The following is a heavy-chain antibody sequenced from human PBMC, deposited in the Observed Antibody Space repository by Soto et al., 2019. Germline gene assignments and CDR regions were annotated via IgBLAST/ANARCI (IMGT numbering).Heavy chain of an antibody. V-gene: IGHV4-31*03. Sequence: QVQLQESGPGLVKPSQTLSLTCTVSGGSISSGGYYWSWIRQHPGKGLEWIGYIYYSGSTYYNPSLKRRVTISVDSSKHQSPLKPSSVTAPNTAVYFCASPARNWGQGPPVTVSS. CDR1: GGSISSGGYY. J-gene: IGHJ1*01. CDR3: ASPARN. CDR2: IYYSGST.